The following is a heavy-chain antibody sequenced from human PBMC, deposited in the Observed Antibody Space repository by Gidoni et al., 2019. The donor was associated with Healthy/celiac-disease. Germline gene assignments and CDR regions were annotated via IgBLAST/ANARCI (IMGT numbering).Heavy chain of an antibody. D-gene: IGHD3-3*01. CDR2: IYWDDDK. Sequence: QITLKESGPTLVKPTQTLTLTCTFSGFSLSTSGVGVGWIRQPPGTALEWLALIYWDDDKRYSPSLKSRLTITKDTSKNQVVLTMTNMDPVDTATYYCAHRSYLRFLEWFDPWGQGTLVTVSS. CDR3: AHRSYLRFLEWFDP. J-gene: IGHJ5*02. V-gene: IGHV2-5*02. CDR1: GFSLSTSGVG.